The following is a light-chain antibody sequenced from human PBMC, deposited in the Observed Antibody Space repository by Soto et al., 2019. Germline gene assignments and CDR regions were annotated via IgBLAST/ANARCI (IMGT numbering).Light chain of an antibody. CDR3: QQYDSYSPT. CDR2: EAS. Sequence: DFQMTQSPSTLSAYVGDRVTITCRASQNIRTRLAWYQQKPGKAPRLLIYEASDVASGVSSRFSGSGAGTEFTLSITSLQPDDFATYYCQQYDSYSPTFGQGTKVDI. V-gene: IGKV1-5*01. J-gene: IGKJ1*01. CDR1: QNIRTR.